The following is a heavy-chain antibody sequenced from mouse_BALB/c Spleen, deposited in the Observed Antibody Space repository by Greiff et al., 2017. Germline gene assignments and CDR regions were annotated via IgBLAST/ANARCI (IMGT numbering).Heavy chain of an antibody. J-gene: IGHJ2*01. Sequence: VQLQQSGPGLVAPSQSLSITCTVSGFSLTSYGVHWVRQPPGKGLEWLGVIWAGGSTNYNSALMSRLSISKDNSKSQVFLKMNSLQTDDTAMYYCARGRAQGYGALYYFDYWGQGTTLTVSS. V-gene: IGHV2-9*02. CDR2: IWAGGST. CDR3: ARGRAQGYGALYYFDY. D-gene: IGHD2-14*01. CDR1: GFSLTSYG.